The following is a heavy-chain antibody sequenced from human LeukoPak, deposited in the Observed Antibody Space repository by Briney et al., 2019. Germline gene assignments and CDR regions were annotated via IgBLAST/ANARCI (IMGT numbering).Heavy chain of an antibody. J-gene: IGHJ2*01. CDR3: AKFREADYSGSYSGWYFDL. CDR1: GGTFSSYA. V-gene: IGHV1-18*01. CDR2: ISAYNGNT. Sequence: ASVKVSCKASGGTFSSYAISWVRQAPGQGLEWMGWISAYNGNTNYAQKLQGRVTMTTDTSTSTAYMELRSLRSDDTAVYYCAKFREADYSGSYSGWYFDLWGRGTLVTVSS. D-gene: IGHD1-26*01.